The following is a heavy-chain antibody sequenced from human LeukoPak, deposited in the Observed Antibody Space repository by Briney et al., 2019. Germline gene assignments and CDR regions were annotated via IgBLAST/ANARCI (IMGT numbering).Heavy chain of an antibody. J-gene: IGHJ4*02. CDR3: ARSSTGWSVDF. CDR1: GYTFIHYG. V-gene: IGHV1-18*01. CDR2: INSNGGGT. D-gene: IGHD6-19*01. Sequence: EASVKVSCKASGYTFIHYGVSWVRQAPGQGLEWMGWINSNGGGTLYAQSLQGRVTLTTDTSTSTLYMELRTLRSDDTAVYYCARSSTGWSVDFWGQGTLVTVSS.